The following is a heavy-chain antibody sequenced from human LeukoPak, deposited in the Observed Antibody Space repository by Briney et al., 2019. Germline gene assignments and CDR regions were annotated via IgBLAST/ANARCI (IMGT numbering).Heavy chain of an antibody. V-gene: IGHV3-30*18. J-gene: IGHJ4*02. CDR3: AKATTVVTPFDY. CDR1: GFILSSYA. D-gene: IGHD4-17*01. Sequence: GGSLRLSCTASGFILSSYAMHWVRQAPGKGLEWVAVISYDGNYKYYADSVKGRFTISRDNSKNTLYLQMNSLRAEDTAVYYCAKATTVVTPFDYWGQGTLVTVSS. CDR2: ISYDGNYK.